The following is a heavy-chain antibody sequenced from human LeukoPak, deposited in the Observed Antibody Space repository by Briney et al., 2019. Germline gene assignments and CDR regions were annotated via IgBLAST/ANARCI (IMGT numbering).Heavy chain of an antibody. J-gene: IGHJ4*02. CDR2: MSPNSGDT. CDR3: ARGPPNWGYDY. D-gene: IGHD7-27*01. Sequence: ASVTVSCTASGYTFTSYDFNWVRQATGQRPEWMGWMSPNSGDTGYAQKFQDRVTMTRNTSISTAYMELSSLRSDYTAVYYCARGPPNWGYDYWGPGTLVTVSS. V-gene: IGHV1-8*01. CDR1: GYTFTSYD.